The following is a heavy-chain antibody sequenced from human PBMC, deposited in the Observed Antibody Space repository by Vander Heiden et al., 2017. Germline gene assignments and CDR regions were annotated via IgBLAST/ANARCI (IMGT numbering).Heavy chain of an antibody. D-gene: IGHD3-22*01. J-gene: IGHJ1*01. CDR2: IRNKAASHTT. V-gene: IGHV3-72*01. CDR3: ATSPSSGYN. Sequence: EVQLVESGGGLVQPGGYLRLSCVGCGSTFSDHYMDWVRQAPGKGLEWVGRIRNKAASHTTAYAASVEGRFAISRDDSKNSLYLQLNSLKTEDTAMYYCATSPSSGYNWGQGTQVTVSS. CDR1: GSTFSDHY.